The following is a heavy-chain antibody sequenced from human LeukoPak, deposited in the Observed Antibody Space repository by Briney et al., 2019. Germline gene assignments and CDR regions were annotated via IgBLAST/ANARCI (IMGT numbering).Heavy chain of an antibody. CDR3: ARGGQWLEGDWYFDL. Sequence: SETLSLTCTVSGDSISSYYWSWIRQPPGKGLEWLGYIYYSGSTNYNPSLKRRVTISVDTAKNQVSLKLSSGTAADTAVYYCARGGQWLEGDWYFDLWGRGTLVTVSS. V-gene: IGHV4-59*01. CDR2: IYYSGST. D-gene: IGHD6-19*01. J-gene: IGHJ2*01. CDR1: GDSISSYY.